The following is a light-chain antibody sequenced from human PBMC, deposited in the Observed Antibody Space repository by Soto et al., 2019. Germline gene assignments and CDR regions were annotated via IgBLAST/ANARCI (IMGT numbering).Light chain of an antibody. J-gene: IGLJ2*01. Sequence: QSVLTQPPSVSGAPGQRVTISCTGSSSNIGAGYDVHWYQQFPGTTPKFLIYGNTNRPSGVPDRFSGSKSGTSASLAISGLQSEDEADYYCAAWDDSLNGVLFGGGTKVTVL. CDR3: AAWDDSLNGVL. V-gene: IGLV1-40*01. CDR2: GNT. CDR1: SSNIGAGYD.